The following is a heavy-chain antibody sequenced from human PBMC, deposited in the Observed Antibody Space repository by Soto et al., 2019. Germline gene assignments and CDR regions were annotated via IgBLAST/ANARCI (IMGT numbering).Heavy chain of an antibody. J-gene: IGHJ6*02. CDR2: INAGNGNT. V-gene: IGHV1-3*05. CDR1: GYTFTSYA. CDR3: ARHSSGPDYYCGMDV. Sequence: QVQLVQSGAEEKKPGASVKVSCKASGYTFTSYAMHWVRQAPGQRLEWMGWINAGNGNTKYSQKFQGRVTITRDTSASTAYMELSSLRSEVTAVYYCARHSSGPDYYCGMDVWGQGTTVTVSS. D-gene: IGHD6-25*01.